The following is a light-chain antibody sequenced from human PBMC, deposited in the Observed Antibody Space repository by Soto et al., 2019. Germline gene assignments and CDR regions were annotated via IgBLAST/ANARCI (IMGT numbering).Light chain of an antibody. CDR3: QQYNSYPLT. CDR2: KAS. CDR1: QSISSW. V-gene: IGKV1-5*03. J-gene: IGKJ4*01. Sequence: DIQMTQSPSTLSASVGDRVTITCRASQSISSWLAWYQQKPGKAPKLLIYKASSLESGVPSKFSGSGSGTELTLTIRSLQPDDFAAYYCQQYNSYPLTFGGVTKVDIK.